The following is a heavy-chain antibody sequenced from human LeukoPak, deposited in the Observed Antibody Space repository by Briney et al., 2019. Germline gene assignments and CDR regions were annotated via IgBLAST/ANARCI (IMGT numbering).Heavy chain of an antibody. Sequence: GGSLRLPCTASVFPVCSIHMRGARQAPGKGLEWVSVIYSGESTYYADSVKGRFTISRDNSKNTLYLPMNSLRPEDTAVYYCSREINYCAKRIPVDAYDISGLGTLVTVSS. CDR2: IYSGEST. CDR3: SREINYCAKRIPVDAYDI. D-gene: IGHD4/OR15-4a*01. J-gene: IGHJ3*02. CDR1: VFPVCSIH. V-gene: IGHV3-53*01.